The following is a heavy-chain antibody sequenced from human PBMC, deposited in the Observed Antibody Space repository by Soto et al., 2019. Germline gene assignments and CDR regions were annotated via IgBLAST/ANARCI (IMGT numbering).Heavy chain of an antibody. CDR2: ILYDGSHK. J-gene: IGHJ5*01. V-gene: IGHV3-30*18. CDR1: GFSFSNYG. CDR3: AKDQAYCTTGVCLYNWFES. D-gene: IGHD2-8*01. Sequence: QVQLVESGGGVVQPGRSLRLSCAASGFSFSNYGMFWVRQAPGKGLEWVAAILYDGSHKFYADSVKGGFTISRDNSKNTLYLEIDGLRAEDMAVYYCAKDQAYCTTGVCLYNWFESWGQGALVTVSS.